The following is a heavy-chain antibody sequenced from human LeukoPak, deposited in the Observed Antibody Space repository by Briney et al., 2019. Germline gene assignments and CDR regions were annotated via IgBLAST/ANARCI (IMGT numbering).Heavy chain of an antibody. Sequence: PGRSLRLSCTASRFTFSNFNMHWVRQAPGKGLEWVAVISYDGSNKYYADSVKGRFTISRDNSKNTLYLQMNSLRAEDTAVYYCARDGRAVAGNGGVDAFDIWGQGTMVTVSS. CDR3: ARDGRAVAGNGGVDAFDI. D-gene: IGHD6-19*01. CDR2: ISYDGSNK. J-gene: IGHJ3*02. V-gene: IGHV3-30-3*01. CDR1: RFTFSNFN.